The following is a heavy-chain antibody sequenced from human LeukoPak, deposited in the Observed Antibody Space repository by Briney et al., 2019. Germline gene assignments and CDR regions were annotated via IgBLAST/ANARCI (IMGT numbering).Heavy chain of an antibody. D-gene: IGHD2-2*01. CDR2: ISYDGSNK. J-gene: IGHJ5*02. V-gene: IGHV3-30-3*01. CDR1: GFTFSSYA. Sequence: GGSLRLSCAASGFTFSSYAMHWVRQAPGKGLEWVAVISYDGSNKYYADSVKGRFTISRDNSKNTLYLQMNSLRAEDTAVYYCASVVPPATGFDPWGQGTLVTVSS. CDR3: ASVVPPATGFDP.